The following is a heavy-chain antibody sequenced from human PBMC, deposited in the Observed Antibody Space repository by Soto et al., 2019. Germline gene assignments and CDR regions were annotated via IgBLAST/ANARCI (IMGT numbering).Heavy chain of an antibody. V-gene: IGHV3-74*01. J-gene: IGHJ4*02. CDR1: GLPFGDNW. Sequence: GGSLRLSCAASGLPFGDNWMHWVRQAPGKGLVWVSRINSDGSSTSYADSVKGRFTISRDNAKNTLYLQMNSLRAEDTAVYYCVRTSLVVAAATREDYWGQGTLVTVSS. CDR3: VRTSLVVAAATREDY. CDR2: INSDGSST. D-gene: IGHD2-15*01.